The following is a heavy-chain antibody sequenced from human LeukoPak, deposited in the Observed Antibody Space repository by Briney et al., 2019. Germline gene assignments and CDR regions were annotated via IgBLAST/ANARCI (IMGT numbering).Heavy chain of an antibody. CDR2: IFYSGIT. CDR1: GGSISTDTNY. CDR3: ARQGPAPFFDY. Sequence: SETLSLTCTVSGGSISTDTNYWAWIRQPPGKGLEWIGCIFYSGITYYNRSLKSPVTISVDTSQNQFSLKLSSVTAADTAVYYCARQGPAPFFDYWGQGSLLTVAS. J-gene: IGHJ4*02. V-gene: IGHV4-39*01.